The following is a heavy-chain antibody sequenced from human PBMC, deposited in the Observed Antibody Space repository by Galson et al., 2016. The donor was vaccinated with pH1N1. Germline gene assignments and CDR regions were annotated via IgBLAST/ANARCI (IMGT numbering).Heavy chain of an antibody. D-gene: IGHD5-12*01. CDR1: GFSFSTYG. Sequence: SLRLSCATSGFSFSTYGMHWVRQAPGKGLEWVAVIWPDGTNKYYGDSVKGRFTISRDNPQNTLYLQMNSLRDEDTAMYYCARGWFDYSGYHDYWGQGTLVTVSS. V-gene: IGHV3-33*01. J-gene: IGHJ4*02. CDR3: ARGWFDYSGYHDY. CDR2: IWPDGTNK.